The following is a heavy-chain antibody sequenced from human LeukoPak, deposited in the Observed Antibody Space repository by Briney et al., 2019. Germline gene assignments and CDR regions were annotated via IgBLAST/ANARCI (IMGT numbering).Heavy chain of an antibody. J-gene: IGHJ2*01. CDR2: TKPDGSDK. CDR3: ARRGFFDL. Sequence: PGGSLRLSCAASGFIFSDYWMSWVRQAPGKGLEWVATTKPDGSDKYYVDSVEGRFTISRDNAKNALYLQMNSLRADDTAMYYCARRGFFDLWGRGTLVSVSS. CDR1: GFIFSDYW. V-gene: IGHV3-7*03.